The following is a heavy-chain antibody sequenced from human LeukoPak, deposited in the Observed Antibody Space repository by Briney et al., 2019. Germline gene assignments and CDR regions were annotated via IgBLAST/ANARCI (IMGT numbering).Heavy chain of an antibody. D-gene: IGHD3-9*01. CDR2: IYHSGRT. CDR1: GYSIKSGYY. CDR3: ARVGGYDILTGYYPLPFDF. V-gene: IGHV4-38-2*01. Sequence: PSETLSLTCAVSGYSIKSGYYWGWIRPPPGKGLEWIGSIYHSGRTFYNPSLKRRVTIPVDTSKNQFSLKLSSVTAADTAVYYCARVGGYDILTGYYPLPFDFWGQGTLVTVSS. J-gene: IGHJ4*02.